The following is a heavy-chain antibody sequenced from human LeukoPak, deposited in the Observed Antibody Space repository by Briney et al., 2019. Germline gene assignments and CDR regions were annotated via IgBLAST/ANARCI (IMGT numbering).Heavy chain of an antibody. Sequence: SETLSLTCTVSGGSISSSSYYWGWIRQPPGKGLEWIGSISYSGSTYYNPSLKSRVTISVDTSKNQFSLMLSSVTAADTAVYYCASGSTRYYYYYMDVWGKGTAVTISS. CDR3: ASGSTRYYYYYMDV. CDR2: ISYSGST. V-gene: IGHV4-39*01. J-gene: IGHJ6*03. CDR1: GGSISSSSYY.